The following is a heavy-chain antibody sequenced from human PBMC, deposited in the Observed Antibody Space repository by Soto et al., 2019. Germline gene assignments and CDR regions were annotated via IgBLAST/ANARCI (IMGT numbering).Heavy chain of an antibody. V-gene: IGHV3-23*01. CDR2: ISGSGAAT. D-gene: IGHD3-16*01. Sequence: EVQLLESGGGLVQPGGSLRLSCASSGFTFSSYGMTWVRRPPGKGLEWVSAISGSGAATYYADSVQGRFTISRDNSNNTLYLQMNSLRAEDTAVDSCAKVLYGGVTYFDSWGQGTLVTVSS. CDR1: GFTFSSYG. CDR3: AKVLYGGVTYFDS. J-gene: IGHJ4*02.